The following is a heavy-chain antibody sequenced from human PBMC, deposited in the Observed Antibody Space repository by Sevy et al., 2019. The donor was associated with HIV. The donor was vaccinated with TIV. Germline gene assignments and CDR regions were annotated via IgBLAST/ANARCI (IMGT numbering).Heavy chain of an antibody. D-gene: IGHD3-22*01. CDR2: ISDDGSHK. CDR1: GFTLSNYA. Sequence: GGSLRLSCVASGFTLSNYAMHWVRQAPGKGLEWVTVISDDGSHKYYAYSVKGRFTISRDNSKNTLDLQMHSLRADDTAVYYCVRDSRWTLIVVVEVGGMDVWGQGPTVTVSS. CDR3: VRDSRWTLIVVVEVGGMDV. J-gene: IGHJ6*02. V-gene: IGHV3-30-3*01.